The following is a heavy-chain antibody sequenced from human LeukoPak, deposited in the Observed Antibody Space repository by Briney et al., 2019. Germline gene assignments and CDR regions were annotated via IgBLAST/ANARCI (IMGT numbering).Heavy chain of an antibody. D-gene: IGHD3-22*01. Sequence: GGSLRLSCAASGFTFDDYAMHWVRQAPGKGLEWVSGVTWSGGSIGYADSVKGRFTVSRDNAKNSLYLQMNSLRAEDTALYFCAKDNPYYYDSTGYYAAGYFDLWRRGTLVTVSS. CDR2: VTWSGGSI. V-gene: IGHV3-9*01. J-gene: IGHJ2*01. CDR1: GFTFDDYA. CDR3: AKDNPYYYDSTGYYAAGYFDL.